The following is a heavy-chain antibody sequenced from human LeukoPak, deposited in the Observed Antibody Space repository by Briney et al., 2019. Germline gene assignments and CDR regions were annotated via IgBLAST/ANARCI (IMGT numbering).Heavy chain of an antibody. D-gene: IGHD3-3*01. CDR1: GGSISSGGYY. V-gene: IGHV4-31*03. CDR2: IYYSGST. J-gene: IGHJ6*02. CDR3: ARDGSYYDFWSGYPDYYGMDV. Sequence: PSETLSLTCTVSGGSISSGGYYWSWIRQHPGKGLEWIGYIYYSGSTYYNPSLKSRVTISVDTSKNQFSPKLSSVTAADTAVYYCARDGSYYDFWSGYPDYYGMDVWGQGTTVTVSS.